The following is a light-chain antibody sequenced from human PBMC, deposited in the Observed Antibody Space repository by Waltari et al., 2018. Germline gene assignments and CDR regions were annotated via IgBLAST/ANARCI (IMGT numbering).Light chain of an antibody. CDR3: QQYNSDSHS. Sequence: DIQMTQSPSSLSASVGDKVTITCRASQSISTWLAGFQLKPGKAPKLLSYKASNLESGVPSRFSGSGSGTEFTLTISSLLPEDFATYYCQQYNSDSHSFGQGTRLEIK. J-gene: IGKJ2*01. CDR2: KAS. CDR1: QSISTW. V-gene: IGKV1-5*03.